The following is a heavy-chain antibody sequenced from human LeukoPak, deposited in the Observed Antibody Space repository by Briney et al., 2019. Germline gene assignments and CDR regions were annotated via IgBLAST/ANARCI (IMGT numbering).Heavy chain of an antibody. CDR1: GFTFSSFG. CDR2: ISYDGSNK. J-gene: IGHJ4*02. D-gene: IGHD6-13*01. CDR3: AKDGYSSSWYDAYYFDY. V-gene: IGHV3-30*18. Sequence: PGGSLRLSCAASGFTFSSFGMHWVRQAPGKGLEWVAVISYDGSNKYYADSVKGRFTISRDNSKNTLYLQMNSLRAEDTAVYYCAKDGYSSSWYDAYYFDYWGQGTLVTVSS.